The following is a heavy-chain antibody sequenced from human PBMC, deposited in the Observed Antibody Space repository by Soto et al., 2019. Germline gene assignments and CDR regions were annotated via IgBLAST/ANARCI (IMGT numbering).Heavy chain of an antibody. D-gene: IGHD1-1*01. CDR1: GITFSSYG. J-gene: IGHJ3*02. V-gene: IGHV3-33*01. CDR3: ARTPSTGTNLSDDFHI. Sequence: QVQVVESGGGVVQPGRSLRLSCAASGITFSSYGMHWVRQAPGKGLEWVAIIRYDGSKTYYADSVKGRFTISRDNCKNTLYLQMNSLRVEDTAVYYCARTPSTGTNLSDDFHIWGQGTMVTVSS. CDR2: IRYDGSKT.